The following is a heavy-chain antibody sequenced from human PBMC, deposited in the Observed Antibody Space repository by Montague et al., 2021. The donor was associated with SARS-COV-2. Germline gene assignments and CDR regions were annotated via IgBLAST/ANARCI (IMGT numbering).Heavy chain of an antibody. J-gene: IGHJ6*02. CDR2: IYHSRGT. CDR3: ARIPFGYYGMDV. Sequence: SETLSLTCAVSAGSIGSSNWWSWVRQPPGKGLEWIAEIYHSRGTNYNPSLKSRVTISVDKSKNQFSLKLSSVTAADTAVYYCARIPFGYYGMDVWGQGTTVTVSS. CDR1: AGSIGSSNW. D-gene: IGHD3-16*01. V-gene: IGHV4-4*02.